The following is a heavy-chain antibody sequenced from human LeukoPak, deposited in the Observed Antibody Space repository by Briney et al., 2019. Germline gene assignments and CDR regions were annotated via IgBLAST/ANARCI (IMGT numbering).Heavy chain of an antibody. V-gene: IGHV3-15*01. J-gene: IGHJ4*02. CDR1: GFTFSNAW. CDR2: IKSNTDGGTT. CDR3: TRGRSYGY. D-gene: IGHD3-10*01. Sequence: GGSLRLSCAASGFTFSNAWMSWVRQAPGKGLEWVGRIKSNTDGGTTDYAAPVKGRFTISRYDSNNTLYLQMNSLKTEDTALYYCTRGRSYGYWGQGTLVTVSS.